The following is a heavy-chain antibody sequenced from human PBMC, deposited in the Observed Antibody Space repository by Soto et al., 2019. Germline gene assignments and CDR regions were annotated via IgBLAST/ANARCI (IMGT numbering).Heavy chain of an antibody. Sequence: EVQLLESGGGLVQPGGSLRLSCAASGFSFSSYAMVWVRQAPGKGLEWVSVISARGGSSYFADSVKGRFTISRDNSKNGLSLEMNSLRAEETAIYFCAKGSIEYSASVENWGQGTLVLVSS. CDR2: ISARGGSS. CDR1: GFSFSSYA. J-gene: IGHJ4*02. V-gene: IGHV3-23*01. D-gene: IGHD5-12*01. CDR3: AKGSIEYSASVEN.